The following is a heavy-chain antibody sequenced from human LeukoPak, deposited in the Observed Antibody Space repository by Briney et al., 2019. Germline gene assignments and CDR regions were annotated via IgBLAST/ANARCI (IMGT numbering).Heavy chain of an antibody. CDR2: ISSGSSTI. CDR1: GFTFSSYS. D-gene: IGHD3-16*02. Sequence: GGSLRLSCAASGFTFSSYSMNWVRQAPGKGLEWVSYISSGSSTIYYADSVKGRFTISRDNAKNSLYLQMNSLRAEDTAVYYCARSSTYDYVWGSYLSPEFDYWGQGTLVTVSS. CDR3: ARSSTYDYVWGSYLSPEFDY. J-gene: IGHJ4*02. V-gene: IGHV3-48*01.